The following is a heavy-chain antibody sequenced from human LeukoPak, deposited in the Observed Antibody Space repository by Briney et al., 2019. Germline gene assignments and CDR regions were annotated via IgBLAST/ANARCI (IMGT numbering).Heavy chain of an antibody. CDR3: ARDWYSSSWYRFDY. D-gene: IGHD6-13*01. Sequence: PSETLSLTCTVSGGSISSSSYYWGWIRQPPGKGLEWIGSIFYSGSTFYNPSLKSRVTMSVDTSKNQFSLRLSSVTAADTAVYYCARDWYSSSWYRFDYWGQGTLVTVSS. CDR2: IFYSGST. V-gene: IGHV4-39*01. J-gene: IGHJ4*02. CDR1: GGSISSSSYY.